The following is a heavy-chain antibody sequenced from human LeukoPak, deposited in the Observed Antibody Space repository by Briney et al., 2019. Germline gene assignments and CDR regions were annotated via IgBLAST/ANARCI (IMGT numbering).Heavy chain of an antibody. D-gene: IGHD3-3*01. CDR1: GGSISSGDYY. J-gene: IGHJ3*02. Sequence: SETLSLTCTVSGGSISSGDYYWSWMRQPPGKGLEWIGYIYYSGSTYYNPSLKSRVTISVDTSKNQFSLKLSSVTAADTAVYYCAREVEWLLDSLPDDVFHIWGQRTMVTVSS. CDR2: IYYSGST. CDR3: AREVEWLLDSLPDDVFHI. V-gene: IGHV4-30-4*01.